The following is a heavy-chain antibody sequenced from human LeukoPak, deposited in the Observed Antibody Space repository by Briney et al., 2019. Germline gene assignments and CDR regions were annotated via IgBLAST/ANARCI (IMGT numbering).Heavy chain of an antibody. CDR2: ISSSSSYI. CDR1: GFTFSSYS. J-gene: IGHJ4*02. Sequence: GGSLRLSCAASGFTFSSYSMNWVRQAPGKGLEGVSSISSSSSYIYYADSVKGRFTISRDNAKNSLYLQMNSLRAEDTAVYYCARDPYYYDSSGYYQTFDYWGQGTLVTVSS. V-gene: IGHV3-21*01. CDR3: ARDPYYYDSSGYYQTFDY. D-gene: IGHD3-22*01.